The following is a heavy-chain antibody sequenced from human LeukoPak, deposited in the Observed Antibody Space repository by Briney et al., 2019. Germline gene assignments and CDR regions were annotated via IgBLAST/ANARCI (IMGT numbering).Heavy chain of an antibody. CDR3: ARVGYYYDSSGYYNY. Sequence: ASVRVSCKASGYTFTSYYMHWVRQAPGQWLEWMGIINPSGGSTSYAQKFQGRVTMTRDTSTSTVYMELSSLRSEDTAVYYCARVGYYYDSSGYYNYWGQGTLVTVSS. D-gene: IGHD3-22*01. V-gene: IGHV1-46*03. CDR2: INPSGGST. J-gene: IGHJ4*02. CDR1: GYTFTSYY.